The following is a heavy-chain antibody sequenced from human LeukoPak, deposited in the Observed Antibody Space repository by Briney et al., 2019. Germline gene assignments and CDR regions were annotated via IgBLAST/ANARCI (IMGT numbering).Heavy chain of an antibody. CDR1: GFTFSDYA. CDR2: ISGSGSST. V-gene: IGHV3-23*01. J-gene: IGHJ4*02. D-gene: IGHD4-11*01. CDR3: ATGLQYCDY. Sequence: PGGSLRLSCAASGFTFSDYAMTWVRQAPGRGLEWVSGISGSGSSTYYADSVEGRFTFSRDNSKNTLYLQMNSLRAEDTAAYYCATGLQYCDYWGQGTPVTVSS.